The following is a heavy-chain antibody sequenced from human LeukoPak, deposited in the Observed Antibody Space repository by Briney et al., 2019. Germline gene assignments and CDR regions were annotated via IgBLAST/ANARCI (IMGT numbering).Heavy chain of an antibody. J-gene: IGHJ3*02. Sequence: NPSETLSLTCTVSGGSISSGSYYWSWIRQPAGKGLEWIGRIYTSGSTNYNPSLKSRVTISVDTSKNQFSLKLSSVTAADTAVYYCARDRKQWLTSDAFDIWGQGTTVTVSS. V-gene: IGHV4-61*02. CDR2: IYTSGST. CDR3: ARDRKQWLTSDAFDI. CDR1: GGSISSGSYY. D-gene: IGHD6-19*01.